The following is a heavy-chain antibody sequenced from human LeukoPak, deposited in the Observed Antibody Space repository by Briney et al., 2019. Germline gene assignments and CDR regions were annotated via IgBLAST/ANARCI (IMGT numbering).Heavy chain of an antibody. Sequence: GASVKVSCKASGYTFTSYYMHWVRQAPGQGLEWMGWINPNSGGTNYAQKFQGRVTMTRDTSISTAYMELSRLRSDDTAVYYCARDLAAGSFYYCYYMDVWGKGTTVTVSS. D-gene: IGHD6-13*01. CDR3: ARDLAAGSFYYCYYMDV. CDR1: GYTFTSYY. V-gene: IGHV1-2*02. J-gene: IGHJ6*03. CDR2: INPNSGGT.